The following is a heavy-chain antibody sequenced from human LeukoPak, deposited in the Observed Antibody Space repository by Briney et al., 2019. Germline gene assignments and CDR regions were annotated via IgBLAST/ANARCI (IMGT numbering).Heavy chain of an antibody. D-gene: IGHD3-22*01. CDR2: IIPIFGTA. CDR3: ARVRGYYDSSGYYYPFYFDY. CDR1: GGTFSSYA. Sequence: ASVRVSCKASGGTFSSYAISWVRQAPGQGLEWMGGIIPIFGTANYAQKFQGRVTITTDESTSTAYMELSSLRSEDTAVCYCARVRGYYDSSGYYYPFYFDYWGQGTLVTVSS. J-gene: IGHJ4*02. V-gene: IGHV1-69*05.